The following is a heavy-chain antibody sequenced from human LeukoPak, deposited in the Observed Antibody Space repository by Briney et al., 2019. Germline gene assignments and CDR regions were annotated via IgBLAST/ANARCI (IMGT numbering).Heavy chain of an antibody. D-gene: IGHD6-13*01. CDR2: ISSSSSYI. CDR3: ASTPGIVAAGRNY. Sequence: PGGFLRLSCAASGFTFSSYSMNWVRQAPGKGLEWVSSISSSSSYIYYADSVKGRFTISRDNAKNSLYLQMNSLRAEDTAVYYCASTPGIVAAGRNYWGQGTLVTVSS. V-gene: IGHV3-21*01. J-gene: IGHJ4*02. CDR1: GFTFSSYS.